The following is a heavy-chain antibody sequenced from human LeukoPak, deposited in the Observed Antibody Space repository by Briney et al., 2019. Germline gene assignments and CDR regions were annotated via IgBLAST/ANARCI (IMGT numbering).Heavy chain of an antibody. CDR3: VRDVSYGAFDI. J-gene: IGHJ3*02. Sequence: GGSLRLSCVASGFAFDDHGMNWVRQAPGKGLEWVSGLSLNADITTHAHSVRGRFAVSRDNAKNSLYLQINSLSVEDTALYFCVRDVSYGAFDIWGQGTRVTVSS. CDR2: LSLNADIT. CDR1: GFAFDDHG. D-gene: IGHD3-10*01. V-gene: IGHV3-20*04.